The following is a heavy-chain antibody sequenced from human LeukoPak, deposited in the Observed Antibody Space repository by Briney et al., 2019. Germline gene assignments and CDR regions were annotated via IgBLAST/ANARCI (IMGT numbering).Heavy chain of an antibody. V-gene: IGHV1-3*01. CDR2: INAGNGNT. CDR3: ARHRPRHGDTADY. CDR1: GYIFISYA. Sequence: ASVKVSCKASGYIFISYAMHWVRQAPGQRLEWMGWINAGNGNTKYSQKFQGRVTITRDTSASTVYMELSSLTSEDTAVYYCARHRPRHGDTADYWGQGTQVTFSS. J-gene: IGHJ4*02. D-gene: IGHD5-18*01.